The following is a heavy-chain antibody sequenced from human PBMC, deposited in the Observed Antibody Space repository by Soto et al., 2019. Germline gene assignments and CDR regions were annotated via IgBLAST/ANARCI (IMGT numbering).Heavy chain of an antibody. D-gene: IGHD6-6*01. CDR2: IYYSGST. J-gene: IGHJ4*02. CDR3: ARGSSSSGNY. V-gene: IGHV4-31*03. CDR1: GGSISSGGYY. Sequence: SETLSLTCTVSGGSISSGGYYWSWIRQHPGKGLEWIGYIYYSGSTYYNPSLKSRVTISVDTSKNQFSLKLSSVTTADTAVYYCARGSSSSGNYWGQGTLVTVSS.